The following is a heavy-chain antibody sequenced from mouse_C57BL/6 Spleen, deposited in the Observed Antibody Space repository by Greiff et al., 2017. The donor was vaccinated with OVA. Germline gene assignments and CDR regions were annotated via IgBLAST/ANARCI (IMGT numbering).Heavy chain of an antibody. J-gene: IGHJ4*01. Sequence: QVQLQQPGAELVMPGASVKLSCKASGYTFTSYWMHWVKQRPGQGLEWIGEIDPSDSYTNYNQKFKGKSTLTVDKSSSTAYMQLSSLTSEDSAVYYCARSDSSGYVDYAMDYWGQGTSVTVSS. D-gene: IGHD3-2*02. V-gene: IGHV1-69*01. CDR3: ARSDSSGYVDYAMDY. CDR2: IDPSDSYT. CDR1: GYTFTSYW.